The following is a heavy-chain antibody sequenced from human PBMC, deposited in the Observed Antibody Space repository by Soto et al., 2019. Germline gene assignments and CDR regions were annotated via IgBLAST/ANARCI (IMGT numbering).Heavy chain of an antibody. CDR3: TRDIGSSSWYDYFYYGMDV. J-gene: IGHJ6*02. V-gene: IGHV3-49*05. Sequence: EVQLVESGGGLVKPGRSLRLSCTASGFTFGDYAMSWFRQAPGKGLEWVGFIRSKAYGGTTEYAASVKGRFTISRDDSKCLAYLQMNILKTEDTAVYYCTRDIGSSSWYDYFYYGMDVWGQGTTVTVSS. CDR2: IRSKAYGGTT. CDR1: GFTFGDYA. D-gene: IGHD6-13*01.